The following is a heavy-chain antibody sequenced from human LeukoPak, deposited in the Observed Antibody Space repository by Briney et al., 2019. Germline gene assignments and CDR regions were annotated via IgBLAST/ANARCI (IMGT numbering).Heavy chain of an antibody. CDR3: ARGGIRHNYYYGMDV. J-gene: IGHJ6*04. D-gene: IGHD3-16*01. V-gene: IGHV4-38-2*01. CDR2: IYHSGST. CDR1: GYSISSGYY. Sequence: SETLSLTCAVSGYSISSGYYWGWIRQPPGKGLEWIGSIYHSGSTYYNPSLKSRVTISVDTSKNQFSLKLSSVTAADTAVYCCARGGIRHNYYYGMDVWGKGTTVTVSS.